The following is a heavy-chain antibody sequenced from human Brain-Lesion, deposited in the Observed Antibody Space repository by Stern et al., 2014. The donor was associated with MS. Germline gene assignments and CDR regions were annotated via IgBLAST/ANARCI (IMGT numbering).Heavy chain of an antibody. D-gene: IGHD1-14*01. CDR2: VSWNSGTI. CDR1: GFTFDDSA. Sequence: VQLVESGGDLVQPGRSLRLSCAAFGFTFDDSAMPWVRQAPGKGLAWVAGVSWNSGTIGYADSVKGRFTTSRDNAYSSLYLQMNSLRPEDTALYYCARDITGSSAYFAYWGQGTLVTVSS. V-gene: IGHV3-9*01. J-gene: IGHJ4*02. CDR3: ARDITGSSAYFAY.